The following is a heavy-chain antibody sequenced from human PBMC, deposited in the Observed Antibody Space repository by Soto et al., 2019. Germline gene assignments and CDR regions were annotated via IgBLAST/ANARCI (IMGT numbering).Heavy chain of an antibody. D-gene: IGHD2-21*02. J-gene: IGHJ4*02. CDR3: ARGGDPDY. CDR1: GFTFNYYW. Sequence: VQLVESGGGLVQPGGSLRLSCEASGFTFNYYWMHWVRQAPGKGLVWVSRIQSDGSSPDYVDSVKGRFTISRDNAKNTLYLHMNNLRAEDTAVYYCARGGDPDYWGQGTLVTVSS. V-gene: IGHV3-74*01. CDR2: IQSDGSSP.